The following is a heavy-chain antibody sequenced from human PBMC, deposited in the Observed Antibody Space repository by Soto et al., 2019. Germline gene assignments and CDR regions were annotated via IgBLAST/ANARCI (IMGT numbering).Heavy chain of an antibody. Sequence: DSGKVSCKASGYTFTSYYMHWVRQAPGQGLEWMGIINPSGGSTSYAQKFQGRVTMTRDTSTSTVYMELSSLRSEDTAVYYCARSQYCSSTSCYRYYYGMDVWGQGTTVTVSS. V-gene: IGHV1-46*01. J-gene: IGHJ6*02. CDR2: INPSGGST. CDR3: ARSQYCSSTSCYRYYYGMDV. CDR1: GYTFTSYY. D-gene: IGHD2-2*01.